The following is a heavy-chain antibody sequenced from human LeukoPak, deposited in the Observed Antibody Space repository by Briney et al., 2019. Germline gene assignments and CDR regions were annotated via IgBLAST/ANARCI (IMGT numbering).Heavy chain of an antibody. CDR1: GYTFTGYY. D-gene: IGHD3-16*01. V-gene: IGHV1-2*02. J-gene: IGHJ4*02. Sequence: ASVKVSCKASGYTFTGYYMHWVRQAPGQGLEWVGWINPNSGGTNYAQKFQGRVTMTRDTSISTAYMELSRLRSDDTAVYYCARDRFARRYFDYWGQGTLVTVSS. CDR2: INPNSGGT. CDR3: ARDRFARRYFDY.